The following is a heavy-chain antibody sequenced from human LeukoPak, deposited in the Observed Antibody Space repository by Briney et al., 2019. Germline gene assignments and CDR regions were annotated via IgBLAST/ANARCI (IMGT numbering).Heavy chain of an antibody. D-gene: IGHD3-10*01. CDR2: IYYLGST. Sequence: PSETLSLTCSVSGGSISSYYWSWIRQPPGKGLEWVGHIYYLGSTNYNPSLKSRVTISIDTSKNYFSLKLNSVIAADTAVYYCARDRPGSYWYFDLWGRGTLVTVSS. J-gene: IGHJ2*01. V-gene: IGHV4-59*01. CDR1: GGSISSYY. CDR3: ARDRPGSYWYFDL.